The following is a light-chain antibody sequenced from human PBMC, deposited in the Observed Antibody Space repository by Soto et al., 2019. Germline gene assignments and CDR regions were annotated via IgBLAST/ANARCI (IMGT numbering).Light chain of an antibody. V-gene: IGKV1-39*01. CDR1: QIIGTY. CDR3: QQSFTTPVT. CDR2: AAS. Sequence: DIQMTQSPSSLSASIGDRVTITCRASQIIGTYLNWYQQKPGKAPKLLIYAASNLQSGVPSRFSGSGSGTDFTLTITSLQPEDFATYYCQQSFTTPVTFGQGTNVEIK. J-gene: IGKJ1*01.